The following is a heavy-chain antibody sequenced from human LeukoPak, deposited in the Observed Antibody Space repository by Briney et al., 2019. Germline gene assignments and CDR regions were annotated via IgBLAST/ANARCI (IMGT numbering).Heavy chain of an antibody. CDR3: ARDPCSSTSCRMDV. V-gene: IGHV1-18*01. CDR1: GGTFSSYA. CDR2: ISAYNGNT. J-gene: IGHJ6*02. Sequence: ASVKVSCKASGGTFSSYAISWVRQAPGQGLEWMGWISAYNGNTNYAQKLQGRVTMTTDTSTSTAYMELRSLRSDDTAVYYCARDPCSSTSCRMDVWGQGTTVTVSS. D-gene: IGHD2-2*01.